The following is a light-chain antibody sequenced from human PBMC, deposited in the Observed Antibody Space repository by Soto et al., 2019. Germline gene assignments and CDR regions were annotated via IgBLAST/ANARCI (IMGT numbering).Light chain of an antibody. CDR1: QSVSTSY. CDR3: QQFRNWPWT. J-gene: IGKJ1*01. V-gene: IGKV3-20*01. Sequence: DIVLTQSPGTLSLSAGDRSTLSCRASQSVSTSYLAWYQQKPGQAPRLPIYGASSRATGIPDRFSGSGSGTDFTLTISSLQSEDFAVYYSQQFRNWPWTFGQGTKVDIK. CDR2: GAS.